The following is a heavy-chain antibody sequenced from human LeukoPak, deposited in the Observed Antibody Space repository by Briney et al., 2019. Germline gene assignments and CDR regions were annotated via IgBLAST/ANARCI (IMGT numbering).Heavy chain of an antibody. V-gene: IGHV1-46*03. CDR3: AMIDPAAYFDY. CDR2: INPSGGST. CDR1: VYTFTSYY. Sequence: ASVNVSCKASVYTFTSYYMHWVRQAPGQGLEWMGIINPSGGSTSYAQKFQGRVTMTRDTSTSTVYVELSSLRSEDTAVYYCAMIDPAAYFDYWGQGTLVTVSS. J-gene: IGHJ4*02. D-gene: IGHD6-13*01.